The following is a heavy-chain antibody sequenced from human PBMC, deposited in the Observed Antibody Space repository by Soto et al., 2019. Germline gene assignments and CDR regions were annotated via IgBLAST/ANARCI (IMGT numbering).Heavy chain of an antibody. D-gene: IGHD1-26*01. J-gene: IGHJ4*02. CDR1: GGSVSSGNYY. CDR3: TRAPVSGSYCFDF. V-gene: IGHV4-61*01. CDR2: IFHTGTT. Sequence: PSETLSLTCTVSGGSVSSGNYYWSWIRQPPGKGLEWIGYIFHTGTTNYKPSLKSRVAISLDTSMNQFSLKLSSVNAADTAVYYCTRAPVSGSYCFDFWGQGTPVTVSS.